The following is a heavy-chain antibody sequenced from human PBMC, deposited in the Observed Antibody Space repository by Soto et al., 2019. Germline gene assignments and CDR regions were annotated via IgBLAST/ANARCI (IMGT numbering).Heavy chain of an antibody. CDR3: ARRDYDALTVLPYSFDS. CDR1: GFSLSTSGMG. CDR2: IYWDDDR. D-gene: IGHD3-9*01. Sequence: QVTLKEAGPTLLKPTQTLTLTCTFSGFSLSTSGMGVDWIRRHPRKALQWLALIYWDDDRRHSPSLKSRLTITRDTSKRQVVRTGTNMDPVDTATYYCARRDYDALTVLPYSFDSLGQGSLITVSS. J-gene: IGHJ4*02. V-gene: IGHV2-5*02.